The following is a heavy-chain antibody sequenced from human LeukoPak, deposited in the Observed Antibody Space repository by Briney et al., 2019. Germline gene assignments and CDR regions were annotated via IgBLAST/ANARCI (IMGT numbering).Heavy chain of an antibody. CDR3: ARGTVTAPDS. D-gene: IGHD4-17*01. CDR1: GFTVSSNY. CDR2: IYSGGYT. J-gene: IGHJ4*02. V-gene: IGHV3-66*01. Sequence: GGSLRLSCAASGFTVSSNYMSWVRQAPGKGLEWVSVIYSGGYTYYADSVKGRFIIFRDNSKNTLYLQMNSLRAEDTAVYSCARGTVTAPDSWGQGTLVTVSS.